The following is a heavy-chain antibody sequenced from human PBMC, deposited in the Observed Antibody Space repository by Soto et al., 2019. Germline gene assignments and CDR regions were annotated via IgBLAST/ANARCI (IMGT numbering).Heavy chain of an antibody. CDR1: GGTFRTTG. CDR3: AMITMIHSFDP. V-gene: IGHV1-69*01. D-gene: IGHD3-22*01. Sequence: QVQLVQSGAEVKKPGSSVKVSSKASGGTFRTTGISWVRQAPGQGFEWLGGTIPIVHTASSAQTFRGKVTITADESTTTAYMELSSLRSEDTAVYYCAMITMIHSFDPWGQGTLVTVSS. CDR2: TIPIVHTA. J-gene: IGHJ5*02.